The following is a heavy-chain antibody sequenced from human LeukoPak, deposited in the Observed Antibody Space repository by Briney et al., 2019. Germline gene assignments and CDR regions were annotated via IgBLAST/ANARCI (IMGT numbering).Heavy chain of an antibody. Sequence: PSETLSLTCGVSGYSISSGYHWGWIRQPPGKGLEWLGNVFQSGSTYYNPSLRSRVTISVDTSKNQFSLKLSSVTAPDTAVHYXARERSSSWFIGFWGQGILVAVSS. CDR3: ARERSSSWFIGF. CDR1: GYSISSGYH. D-gene: IGHD6-13*01. CDR2: VFQSGST. V-gene: IGHV4-38-2*02. J-gene: IGHJ4*02.